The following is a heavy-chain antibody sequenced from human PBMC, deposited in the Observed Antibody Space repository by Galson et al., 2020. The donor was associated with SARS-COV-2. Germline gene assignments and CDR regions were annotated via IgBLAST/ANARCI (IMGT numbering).Heavy chain of an antibody. J-gene: IGHJ5*02. V-gene: IGHV4-31*03. Sequence: SETLSLTCTVSGGSISSGGYYWSWIRQHPGQGLEWIGYIYYSGSTYYNPPLKSRVTISVDTSKNQFSLKLSSVTAADTAVYYCARARRQQLVINWFDPWGQGTLVTVSS. CDR3: ARARRQQLVINWFDP. CDR1: GGSISSGGYY. CDR2: IYYSGST. D-gene: IGHD6-13*01.